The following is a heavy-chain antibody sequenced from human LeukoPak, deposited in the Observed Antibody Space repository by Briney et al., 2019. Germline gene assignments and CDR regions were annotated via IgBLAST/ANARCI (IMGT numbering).Heavy chain of an antibody. Sequence: SETLSLTCTVSGGSISSNYWSWIRQPPGKGLEWIGFIYYSGSTNYNPSLKSRVTISVDTSRNHFSLKLNSLTAADTAVYYCARLLDYDTSGYPDTFDIWGQGTMVTVSS. CDR1: GGSISSNY. CDR2: IYYSGST. V-gene: IGHV4-59*01. CDR3: ARLLDYDTSGYPDTFDI. D-gene: IGHD3-22*01. J-gene: IGHJ3*02.